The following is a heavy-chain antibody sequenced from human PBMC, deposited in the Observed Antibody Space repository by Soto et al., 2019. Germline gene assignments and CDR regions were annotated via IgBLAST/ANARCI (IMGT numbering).Heavy chain of an antibody. V-gene: IGHV3-9*01. D-gene: IGHD2-2*01. CDR1: GFTFDDYA. CDR3: AKGGQLLTEGGGY. Sequence: EVQLVESGGGLVQPGRSLRLSCAASGFTFDDYAMHWVRQAPGKGLEWVSGISWNSGSIGYADSVKGRFTISRDNANNSLYLQMNSQRAEDTALYYCAKGGQLLTEGGGYWGQGTLVTVSS. J-gene: IGHJ4*02. CDR2: ISWNSGSI.